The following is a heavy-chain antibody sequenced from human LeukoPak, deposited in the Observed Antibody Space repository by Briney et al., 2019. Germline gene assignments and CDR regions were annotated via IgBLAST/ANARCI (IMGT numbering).Heavy chain of an antibody. Sequence: PGGSLRLSCAASGFTFSSYAMHWVRQAPGKGLEWVANIKQDGSEKYYVDSVKGRFTISRDNAKNSLYLQMNSLRAEDTAVYYCARDIFSSGWSALGYTPPAWGQGTLVTVSS. CDR3: ARDIFSSGWSALGYTPPA. D-gene: IGHD6-19*01. CDR1: GFTFSSYA. J-gene: IGHJ4*02. V-gene: IGHV3-7*01. CDR2: IKQDGSEK.